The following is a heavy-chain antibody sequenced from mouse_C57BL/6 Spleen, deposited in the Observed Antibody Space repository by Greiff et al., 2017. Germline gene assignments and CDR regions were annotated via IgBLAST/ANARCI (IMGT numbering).Heavy chain of an antibody. CDR3: ARTNAQAIYYYAMDD. Sequence: EVMLVESGGGLVKPGGSLKLSCEASGFTFSDYGMHWVRQAPEKGLEWVAYISSGSSTIYYADKVKGRFTISRDNAKNTLCLQMTSLRSEDASMYYCARTNAQAIYYYAMDDWGQGTSVTVSS. D-gene: IGHD3-2*02. CDR2: ISSGSSTI. J-gene: IGHJ4*01. V-gene: IGHV5-17*01. CDR1: GFTFSDYG.